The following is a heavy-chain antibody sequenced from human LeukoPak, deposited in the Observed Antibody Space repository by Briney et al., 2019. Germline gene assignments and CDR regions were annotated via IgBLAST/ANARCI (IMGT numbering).Heavy chain of an antibody. CDR1: GGSISGTNW. V-gene: IGHV4/OR15-8*02. Sequence: SETLSLTCGVSGGSISGTNWWSWVRQPPGQGLEWIGEISLAGQTNYNPSLNGRVTMSLDKSSNQLSLHLASVTAADTATYYCSRESGPFCPFGYWGQGTLVIVSS. J-gene: IGHJ4*02. CDR3: SRESGPFCPFGY. CDR2: ISLAGQT. D-gene: IGHD1-26*01.